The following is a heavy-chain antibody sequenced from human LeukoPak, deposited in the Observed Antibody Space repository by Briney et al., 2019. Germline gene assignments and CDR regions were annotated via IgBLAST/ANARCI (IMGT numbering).Heavy chain of an antibody. V-gene: IGHV3-23*01. CDR1: GFTFSKYA. J-gene: IGHJ3*02. CDR3: AKQSGSYVFRSFDI. CDR2: FSGGGGST. D-gene: IGHD1-26*01. Sequence: PGGSLRLSCAASGFTFSKYAMSWVRQAPGKGLEWVSTFSGGGGSTYYADSVKGRFTISRDNSKNTLYLQMNSLRAEDTAVYNCAKQSGSYVFRSFDIWGQGTMVTVSS.